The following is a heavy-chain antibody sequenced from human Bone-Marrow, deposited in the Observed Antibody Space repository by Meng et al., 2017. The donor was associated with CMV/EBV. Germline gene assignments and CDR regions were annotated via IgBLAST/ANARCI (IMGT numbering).Heavy chain of an antibody. CDR3: ARGFPTQWLVLDY. Sequence: GESLKISCAASRFTFSSYWVNWVRQAPGKGLEWVSSISSSSSYIYYTDSVKGRFTISRDNAKNSLNLQMNSLRAEDTAVYYCARGFPTQWLVLDYWGQGTLVTVSS. J-gene: IGHJ4*02. V-gene: IGHV3-21*01. D-gene: IGHD6-19*01. CDR1: RFTFSSYW. CDR2: ISSSSSYI.